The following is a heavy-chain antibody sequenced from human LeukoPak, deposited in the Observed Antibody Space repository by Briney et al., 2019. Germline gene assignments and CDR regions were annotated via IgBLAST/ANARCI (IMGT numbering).Heavy chain of an antibody. D-gene: IGHD2-2*01. CDR1: GFTFRNYG. CDR3: AKVPIVVVPAAYYFDY. CDR2: ISIVGSEK. V-gene: IGHV3-30*18. Sequence: GGSLRLSCAASGFTFRNYGMHWVRKAPGKGPEWGAVISIVGSEKYYTDSVKSRFTISRDNSKNTLYLQMNSLRAEDTAVYYCAKVPIVVVPAAYYFDYWGQGTLVTVSS. J-gene: IGHJ4*02.